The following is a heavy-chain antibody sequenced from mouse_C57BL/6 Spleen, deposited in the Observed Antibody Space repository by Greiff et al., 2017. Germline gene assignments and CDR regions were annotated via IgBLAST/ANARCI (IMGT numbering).Heavy chain of an antibody. CDR3: ARSWYYGPSFDY. Sequence: EVQLQQSGPELVKPGASVKISCKASGYTFTDYYMNWVKQSHGKSLEWIGDINPNNGGTSYNQKFKGKATLTVDKSSSTAYMELRSLTSEDSAVYYCARSWYYGPSFDYWGQGTTLTVSS. D-gene: IGHD1-2*01. V-gene: IGHV1-26*01. CDR2: INPNNGGT. CDR1: GYTFTDYY. J-gene: IGHJ2*01.